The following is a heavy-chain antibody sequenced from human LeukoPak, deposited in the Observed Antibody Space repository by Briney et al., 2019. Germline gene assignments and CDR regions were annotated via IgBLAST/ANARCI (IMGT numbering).Heavy chain of an antibody. Sequence: SETLSLTCTASGGSISSSSYYWGWIRQPPGKGLEWIGSIYYSGSTYYNPSLKSRVTISVDTSKNQFSLKLSSVTAADTAVYYCARRIAAARGTFDYWGQGTLVTVSP. V-gene: IGHV4-39*01. CDR2: IYYSGST. CDR1: GGSISSSSYY. J-gene: IGHJ4*02. CDR3: ARRIAAARGTFDY. D-gene: IGHD6-13*01.